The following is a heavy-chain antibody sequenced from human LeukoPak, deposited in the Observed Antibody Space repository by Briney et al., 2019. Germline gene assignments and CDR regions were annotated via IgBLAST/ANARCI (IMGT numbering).Heavy chain of an antibody. Sequence: SETLSLTCTVSGGSIRSGGTYFWSWIRQHPGKGLEWIGYIYYSGSTYYNPSLRSRVTISVDTSKNQFSLKLNSVTAADTAVYYCARATKYHGFVLDIWGQGTMVTVSS. D-gene: IGHD1-14*01. J-gene: IGHJ3*02. CDR1: GGSIRSGGTYF. CDR3: ARATKYHGFVLDI. V-gene: IGHV4-31*03. CDR2: IYYSGST.